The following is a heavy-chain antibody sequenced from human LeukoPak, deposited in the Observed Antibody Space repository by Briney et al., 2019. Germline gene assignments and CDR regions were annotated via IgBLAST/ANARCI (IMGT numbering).Heavy chain of an antibody. V-gene: IGHV1-46*01. J-gene: IGHJ2*01. CDR2: INPSGGST. CDR1: GYTFTSYY. Sequence: ASVKVSCTASGYTFTSYYMHWVRQAPGQGLEWMGIINPSGGSTSYAQKFQGRVTMTRDMSTSTVYMGLSSLRSEDTAVYYCAREAGITIFGVARRKRYFDLWGRGTLVTVSS. CDR3: AREAGITIFGVARRKRYFDL. D-gene: IGHD3-3*01.